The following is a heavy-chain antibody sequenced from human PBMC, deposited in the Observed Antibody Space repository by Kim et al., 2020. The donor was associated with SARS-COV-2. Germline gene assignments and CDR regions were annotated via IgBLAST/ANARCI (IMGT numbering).Heavy chain of an antibody. J-gene: IGHJ4*02. V-gene: IGHV3-23*01. CDR1: GFTFSSYA. CDR3: AKGERITMIVVVTLFDY. Sequence: GGSLRLSCAASGFTFSSYAMSWVRQAPGKGLEWVSAISGSGGSTYYADSVKGRFTISRDNSKNTLYLQMNSLRAEDTAVYYCAKGERITMIVVVTLFDYWGQGTLVTVSS. D-gene: IGHD3-22*01. CDR2: ISGSGGST.